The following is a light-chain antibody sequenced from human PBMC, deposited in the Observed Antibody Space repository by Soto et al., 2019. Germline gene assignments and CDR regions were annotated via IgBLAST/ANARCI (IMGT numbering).Light chain of an antibody. CDR1: QSISSW. Sequence: DIQMTQSPSTLSASVGDRVTITCRASQSISSWLAWYQQKPGKAPRLLIYKASTLESGVPSRFSCSGSGTEFTLAISCLQPDNFATYYCQHYNSYSEFTFGPGTKVDIK. V-gene: IGKV1-5*03. CDR3: QHYNSYSEFT. CDR2: KAS. J-gene: IGKJ3*01.